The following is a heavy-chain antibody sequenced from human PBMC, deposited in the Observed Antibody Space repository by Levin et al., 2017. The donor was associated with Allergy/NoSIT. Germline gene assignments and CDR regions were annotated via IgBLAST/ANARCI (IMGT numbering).Heavy chain of an antibody. D-gene: IGHD6-6*01. J-gene: IGHJ5*02. CDR3: ARRIAARLRGGLNWFDP. CDR2: INHSGST. Sequence: SETLSLTCAVYGGSFSGYYWSWIRQPPGKGLEWIGEINHSGSTNYNPSLKSRVTISVDTSKNQFSLKLSSVTAADTAVYYCARRIAARLRGGLNWFDPWGQGTLVTVSS. V-gene: IGHV4-34*01. CDR1: GGSFSGYY.